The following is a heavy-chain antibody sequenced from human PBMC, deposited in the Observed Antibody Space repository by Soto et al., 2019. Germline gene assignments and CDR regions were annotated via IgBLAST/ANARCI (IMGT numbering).Heavy chain of an antibody. D-gene: IGHD3-3*01. CDR3: ARVDFWSGYYEHNWFDP. J-gene: IGHJ5*02. CDR1: GGTFSSYA. CDR2: IIPIFGTA. V-gene: IGHV1-69*13. Sequence: GASVKVSCKASGGTFSSYAISWVRQAPGQGLEWMGGIIPIFGTANYAQKFQGRVTITADESTSTAYMELSSLRSEDTAVYYCARVDFWSGYYEHNWFDPWGQGTLVTVSS.